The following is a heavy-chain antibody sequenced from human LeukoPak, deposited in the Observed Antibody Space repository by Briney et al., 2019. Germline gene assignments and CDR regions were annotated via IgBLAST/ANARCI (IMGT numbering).Heavy chain of an antibody. V-gene: IGHV3-7*01. CDR2: IKPDGDTT. D-gene: IGHD4-17*01. J-gene: IGHJ4*02. CDR1: GFSFNTYW. CDR3: SRGPSTTLTTF. Sequence: GGSLRLSCTASGFSFNTYWMTWVCQAPGKGLEWVANIKPDGDTTNYLDSVKGRFTISRDNAKSSLHLQMNGLTAEDTAVYYCSRGPSTTLTTFWGQGTMVTVSS.